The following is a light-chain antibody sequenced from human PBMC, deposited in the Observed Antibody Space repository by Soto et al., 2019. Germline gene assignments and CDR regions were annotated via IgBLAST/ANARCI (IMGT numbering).Light chain of an antibody. CDR3: QQYNSYPWT. CDR1: QTIGSW. V-gene: IGKV1-5*01. CDR2: DAS. J-gene: IGKJ1*01. Sequence: DIQMTQSPSTLSASVGDGVAISARASQTIGSWLAWYQQKPGKAPKLLIYDASRLESGVPSNFSGSGSGTQFTLTISSLQPDDFATYYCQQYNSYPWTFGQGTKVDIK.